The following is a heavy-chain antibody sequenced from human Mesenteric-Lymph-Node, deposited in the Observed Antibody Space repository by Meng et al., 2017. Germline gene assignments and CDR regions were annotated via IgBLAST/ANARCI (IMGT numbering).Heavy chain of an antibody. J-gene: IGHJ4*01. Sequence: GGSLRLSCAASGFTFSTYWMTWVRQAPGKGLDWVANINKDGSETNYVDSVKGRFTISRDNAKNSLYLQMNSLRAEDTAVYYCARSLGGIAVAGIDYWGHGTMVTVSS. CDR3: ARSLGGIAVAGIDY. V-gene: IGHV3-7*01. CDR2: INKDGSET. CDR1: GFTFSTYW. D-gene: IGHD6-19*01.